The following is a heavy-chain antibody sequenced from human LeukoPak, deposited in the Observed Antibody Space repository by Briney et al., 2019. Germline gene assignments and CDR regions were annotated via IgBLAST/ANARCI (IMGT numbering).Heavy chain of an antibody. CDR2: IWSDGSQQ. CDR1: GFTFSNFW. CDR3: ARSSDSSDLGY. D-gene: IGHD6-25*01. Sequence: VQPGESLRLSCTASGFTFSNFWMGWVRQAPGKGLEWVAVIWSDGSQQHYADSVKGRFTISRDNSKNTLYLQMNSLRVDDTAVYYCARSSDSSDLGYWGQGTLVTVSS. J-gene: IGHJ4*02. V-gene: IGHV3-33*08.